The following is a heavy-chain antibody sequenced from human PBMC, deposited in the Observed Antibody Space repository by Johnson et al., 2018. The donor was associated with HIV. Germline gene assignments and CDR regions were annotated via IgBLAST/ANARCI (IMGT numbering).Heavy chain of an antibody. CDR3: ARDQWMAGDAFDI. J-gene: IGHJ3*02. Sequence: QVQLVESGGGVVQPGRSLRLSCAASGFTFSSYAMHWVRQAPGKGLEWVAVISYDGSNKYYADSVKGRITISRDNAKNSLYLQMNSLRAEDTAVYYCARDQWMAGDAFDIWGQGTMVTVSS. CDR2: ISYDGSNK. D-gene: IGHD5-24*01. V-gene: IGHV3-30-3*01. CDR1: GFTFSSYA.